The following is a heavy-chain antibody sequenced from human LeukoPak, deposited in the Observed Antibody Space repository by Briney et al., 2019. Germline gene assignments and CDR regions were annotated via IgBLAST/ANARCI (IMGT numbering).Heavy chain of an antibody. Sequence: GGSLRLSCGASGLNFDDSAMHWVRRAPGKGLEWVSLISADGGSTFSAGSVKGRFSISRDNSKNSLDLQMNSRRSEDTAMYYCAKESGKFDYWGQGTLVAVSS. CDR3: AKESGKFDY. V-gene: IGHV3-43*02. J-gene: IGHJ4*02. CDR2: ISADGGST. CDR1: GLNFDDSA.